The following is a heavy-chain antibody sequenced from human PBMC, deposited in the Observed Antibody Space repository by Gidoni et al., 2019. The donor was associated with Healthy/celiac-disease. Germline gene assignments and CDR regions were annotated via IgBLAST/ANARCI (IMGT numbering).Heavy chain of an antibody. V-gene: IGHV3-30-3*01. CDR1: GFTFSSYA. Sequence: QVQLVESGGGVIQPVRSLRLSCAASGFTFSSYAMHWVRQAPGTGLGWVAVISYDGSNKYDADSVKGRFTISRDNSKNTLYLQMNSRRAEDTAGYYCARGGDDIVVSGYFDYWGQGTLVTVSS. J-gene: IGHJ4*02. CDR2: ISYDGSNK. D-gene: IGHD2-15*01. CDR3: ARGGDDIVVSGYFDY.